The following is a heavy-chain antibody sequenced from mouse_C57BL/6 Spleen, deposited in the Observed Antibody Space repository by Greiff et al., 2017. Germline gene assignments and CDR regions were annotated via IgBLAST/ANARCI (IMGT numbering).Heavy chain of an antibody. CDR2: INPSSGYT. Sequence: VQLQQSGAELAKPGASVKLSCKASGYTFTSYWMHWVKQRPGQGLEWIGYINPSSGYTKYNQKFKDKATLTADKSTSTAYMQLSSLTYEDSAVYYCARDYYGSSYGFDYWGQGTTLTVSS. CDR3: ARDYYGSSYGFDY. D-gene: IGHD1-1*01. CDR1: GYTFTSYW. J-gene: IGHJ2*01. V-gene: IGHV1-7*01.